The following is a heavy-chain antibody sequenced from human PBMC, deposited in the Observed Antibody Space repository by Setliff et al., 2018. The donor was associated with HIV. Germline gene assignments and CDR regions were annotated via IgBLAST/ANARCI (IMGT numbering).Heavy chain of an antibody. CDR3: ARDKTAVPRDVDAFDI. CDR1: GGSISSYY. J-gene: IGHJ3*02. D-gene: IGHD6-13*01. CDR2: IYTSGNT. V-gene: IGHV4-4*07. Sequence: SETLSLTCTVSGGSISSYYWSWSRQPAGNGLEWIGRIYTSGNTNYNHSPKSLKSRVTMSVDTSKNQFSLKLSSVTAADTAVYYCARDKTAVPRDVDAFDIWGQGKMVTVSS.